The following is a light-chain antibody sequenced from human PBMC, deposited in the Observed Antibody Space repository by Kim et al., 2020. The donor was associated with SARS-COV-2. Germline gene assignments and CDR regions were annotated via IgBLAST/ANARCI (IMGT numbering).Light chain of an antibody. CDR2: AAS. CDR3: QQYYSYPQWT. J-gene: IGKJ1*01. CDR1: QGISSY. Sequence: STGDRVTITCRASQGISSYLAWYQQKPGKAPKLLIYAASTLQSGVPSRFSGSGSGTDFTLTISCLQSEDFATYYCQQYYSYPQWTFGQGTKVDIK. V-gene: IGKV1-8*01.